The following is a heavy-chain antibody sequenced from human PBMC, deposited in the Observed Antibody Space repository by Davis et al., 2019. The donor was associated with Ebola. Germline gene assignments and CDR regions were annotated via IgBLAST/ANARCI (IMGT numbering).Heavy chain of an antibody. CDR2: FYYSGST. J-gene: IGHJ4*02. V-gene: IGHV4-30-4*07. D-gene: IGHD3-22*01. Sequence: MPSETLSLTCAVSGGSTSSGGYSWSWIRQPPGKGLEWIGYFYYSGSTYYNPSLKSRVTIAVDTSKNQFSLKLSSVTAADTAVYYCARMGATYYYDSSGYYSTRVFDYRGQGTLVTVSS. CDR3: ARMGATYYYDSSGYYSTRVFDY. CDR1: GGSTSSGGYS.